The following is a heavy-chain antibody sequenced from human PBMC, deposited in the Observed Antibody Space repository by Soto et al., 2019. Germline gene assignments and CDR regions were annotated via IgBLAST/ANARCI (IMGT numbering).Heavy chain of an antibody. CDR2: ILGTGITT. Sequence: PGGSLRLSCEASGFTFSSYAMSWARQAPGKGLEWVSTILGTGITTYYADSVKGRFTISRDNAKNLLYLQMNSLRAEDTAVYYCARGSTYYYDSSGYRLDYWGQGTLVTVSS. CDR1: GFTFSSYA. D-gene: IGHD3-22*01. CDR3: ARGSTYYYDSSGYRLDY. V-gene: IGHV3-21*01. J-gene: IGHJ4*02.